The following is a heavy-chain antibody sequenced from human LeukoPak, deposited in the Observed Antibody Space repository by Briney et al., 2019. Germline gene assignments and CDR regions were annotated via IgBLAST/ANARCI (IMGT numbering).Heavy chain of an antibody. V-gene: IGHV3-23*01. Sequence: GGSLRLSCAASGFTFSSYAMSWVRQAPGKGLEWVSAINESGDDTYYADSVKGRFTISRDNSKSTLYPQLNSLRAEDTAIYYCAKDRTVGASYWYFDLWGRGTLVTVSS. CDR3: AKDRTVGASYWYFDL. CDR1: GFTFSSYA. CDR2: INESGDDT. D-gene: IGHD1-26*01. J-gene: IGHJ2*01.